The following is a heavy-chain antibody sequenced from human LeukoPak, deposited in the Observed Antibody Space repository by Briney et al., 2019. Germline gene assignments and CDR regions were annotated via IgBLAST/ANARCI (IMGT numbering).Heavy chain of an antibody. CDR2: IIPIFGTA. CDR1: GGTFSSYA. CDR3: ARTGEKNYFDY. V-gene: IGHV1-69*13. J-gene: IGHJ4*02. Sequence: WASVKVSCKASGGTFSSYAISWVRQAPGQGREWMGGIIPIFGTANYAQKFQGRVTITADESTSTAYMELSSLRSVDTAVYYCARTGEKNYFDYWGQGTLVTVSS. D-gene: IGHD7-27*01.